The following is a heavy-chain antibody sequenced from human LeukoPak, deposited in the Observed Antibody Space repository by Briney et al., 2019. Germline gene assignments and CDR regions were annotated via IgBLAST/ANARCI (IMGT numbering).Heavy chain of an antibody. CDR3: ARTRYDYVWGSYMDV. CDR1: GGSFSGYY. V-gene: IGHV4-34*01. D-gene: IGHD3-16*01. CDR2: INHSGST. J-gene: IGHJ6*04. Sequence: SETLSLTCAVYGGSFSGYYWSWIRQPPGKGLEWIGEINHSGSTNYNPSLKSRVTISVDESKNQFSLKLSSVTAADTAVYYCARTRYDYVWGSYMDVWGKGTTVTVSS.